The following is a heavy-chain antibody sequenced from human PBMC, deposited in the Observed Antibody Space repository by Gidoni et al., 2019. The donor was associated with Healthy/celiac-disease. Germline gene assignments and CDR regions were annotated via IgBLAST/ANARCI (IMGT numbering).Heavy chain of an antibody. CDR3: ASPFGSYFDY. V-gene: IGHV3-30-3*01. J-gene: IGHJ4*02. CDR2: ISYDGSNK. D-gene: IGHD1-26*01. Sequence: QVQLVESGVGVVQPGRSLRLSCAASGFTFSSYAMHWVRQAPGKGLEWVAVISYDGSNKYYADSVKGRFTISRDNSKNTLYLQMNSLRAEDTAVYYCASPFGSYFDYWGQGTLVTVSS. CDR1: GFTFSSYA.